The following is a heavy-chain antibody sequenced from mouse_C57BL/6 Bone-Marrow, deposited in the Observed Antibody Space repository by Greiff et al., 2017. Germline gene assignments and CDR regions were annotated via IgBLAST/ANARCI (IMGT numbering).Heavy chain of an antibody. Sequence: EVKLVESGPGLAKPSQTLSLTCSVTGYSITSDYWNWIRKFPGNKLEYMGYISYSGSTYYNPSLKSRISITRDTSKNQYYLQLNSVTTEDTATYYCARSPYDYDSYWYFDVWGTGTTVTVSS. CDR3: ARSPYDYDSYWYFDV. J-gene: IGHJ1*03. CDR1: GYSITSDY. CDR2: ISYSGST. V-gene: IGHV3-8*01. D-gene: IGHD2-4*01.